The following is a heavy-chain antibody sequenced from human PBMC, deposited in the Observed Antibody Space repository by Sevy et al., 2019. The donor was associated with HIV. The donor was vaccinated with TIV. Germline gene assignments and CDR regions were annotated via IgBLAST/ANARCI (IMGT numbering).Heavy chain of an antibody. CDR3: AREGCTRPHDY. CDR2: FSCGGGKI. J-gene: IGHJ4*02. V-gene: IGHV3-23*01. CDR1: GFAFYDYS. D-gene: IGHD2-8*01. Sequence: GGSLRLSCAASGFAFYDYSMSWIRQAPGKGLEWVATFSCGGGKINYADSVKGRFTISRDNSKNSFYLQMDNLRVEDTALYYCAREGCTRPHDYWGQGTRVTVSS.